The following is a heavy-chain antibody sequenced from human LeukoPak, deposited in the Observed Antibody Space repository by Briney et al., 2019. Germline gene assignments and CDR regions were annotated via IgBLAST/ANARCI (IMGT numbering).Heavy chain of an antibody. V-gene: IGHV4-34*01. CDR1: GGSFSGYY. D-gene: IGHD5-12*01. J-gene: IGHJ6*03. Sequence: PSETLSLTCAVYGGSFSGYYWSWIRQPPGKGLEWIGEINHSGITNYNPSLKSRVTISVDTSKNQFSLKLSSVTAADTAVYYCARVHIVATIQLVRYYYYYYYMDVWGKGTTVTVSS. CDR2: INHSGIT. CDR3: ARVHIVATIQLVRYYYYYYYMDV.